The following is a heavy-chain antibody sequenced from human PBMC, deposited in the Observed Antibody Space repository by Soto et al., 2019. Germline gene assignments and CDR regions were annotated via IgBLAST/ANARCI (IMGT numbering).Heavy chain of an antibody. V-gene: IGHV3-53*01. J-gene: IGHJ4*02. CDR2: IYSGGST. CDR3: ARGAPGSMVRGAASDY. D-gene: IGHD3-10*01. Sequence: SGGSLRLSCAASGFTVSSNYMSWVRQAPGKGLEWVSVIYSGGSTYYADSVKGRFTISRDNSKNTLYLQMNSLRAEDTAVYYCARGAPGSMVRGAASDYWGQGTLVTVSS. CDR1: GFTVSSNY.